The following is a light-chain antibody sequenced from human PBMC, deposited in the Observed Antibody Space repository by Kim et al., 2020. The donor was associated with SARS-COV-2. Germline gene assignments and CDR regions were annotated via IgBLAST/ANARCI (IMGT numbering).Light chain of an antibody. CDR2: DND. J-gene: IGLJ2*01. CDR3: ATWDNSLNGLV. CDR1: NSNIGKNY. Sequence: GQKVTISCSGSNSNIGKNYVSWYQQLPGTAPKLLVYDNDKRHSGIPDRFSGSKSGTSVTLDITGLQTGDEADYYCATWDNSLNGLVFGGGTQLTVL. V-gene: IGLV1-51*01.